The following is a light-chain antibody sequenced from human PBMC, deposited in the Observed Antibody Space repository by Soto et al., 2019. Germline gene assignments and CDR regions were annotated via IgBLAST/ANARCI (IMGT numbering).Light chain of an antibody. Sequence: QSVLTQPASVSGSPGQSITISCTGTSSDVGGYDYVSWYQHHPGKAPKLMIYDVSNRPSGVSNRFSGSKSGNTASLTISGLQAEDEADYYCGSYTXSSTLVFGTGTKVPVL. CDR2: DVS. CDR1: SSDVGGYDY. CDR3: GSYTXSSTLV. J-gene: IGLJ1*01. V-gene: IGLV2-14*03.